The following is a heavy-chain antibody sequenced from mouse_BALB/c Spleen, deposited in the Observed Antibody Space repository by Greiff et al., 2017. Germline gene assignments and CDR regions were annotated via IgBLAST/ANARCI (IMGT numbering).Heavy chain of an antibody. Sequence: QVQLQQSGAELVRPGASVTLSCKASGYTFTDYEMHWVQQTPVHGLEWIGAIDPETGCTAYNQKFKGKATLTADKSSSTAYMELRSLTSEVSDVYYCTRGGDGWGQGTTLTVSS. D-gene: IGHD3-3*01. J-gene: IGHJ2*01. CDR2: IDPETGCT. V-gene: IGHV1-15*01. CDR3: TRGGDG. CDR1: GYTFTDYE.